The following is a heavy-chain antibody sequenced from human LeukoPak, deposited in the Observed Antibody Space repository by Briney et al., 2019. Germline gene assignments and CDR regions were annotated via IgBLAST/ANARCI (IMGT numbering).Heavy chain of an antibody. Sequence: GGSLRLSCAASGFTFSSYWMSWVRQAPGKGLEWVANIKQDGSEKYYVDSVKGRFTISRDNAKNSLYLQMNSLRAKDTAVYYCARDYHDDTASLFDYWGQGTLVTVSS. D-gene: IGHD5-18*01. V-gene: IGHV3-7*01. CDR2: IKQDGSEK. J-gene: IGHJ4*02. CDR3: ARDYHDDTASLFDY. CDR1: GFTFSSYW.